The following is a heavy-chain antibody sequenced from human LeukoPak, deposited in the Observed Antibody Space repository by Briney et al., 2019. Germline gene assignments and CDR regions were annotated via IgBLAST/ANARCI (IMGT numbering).Heavy chain of an antibody. J-gene: IGHJ4*02. CDR2: IYYSGNT. CDR1: GVSISSYY. Sequence: PSETLSLTCTVSGVSISSYYWSWIRQPPGKGLEYIGYIYYSGNTNYNPSLKSRVTISVDTSKNQFSLKLSSETAADTAVYYCARGTSSLDYWGQGTLVTVSS. V-gene: IGHV4-59*01. CDR3: ARGTSSLDY.